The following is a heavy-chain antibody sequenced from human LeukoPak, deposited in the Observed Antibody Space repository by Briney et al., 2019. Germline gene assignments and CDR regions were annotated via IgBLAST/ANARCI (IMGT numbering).Heavy chain of an antibody. CDR3: ARVRPRGFPEVYYFDH. D-gene: IGHD3-10*01. CDR1: GGSITNYY. Sequence: SETLSLTCTVSGGSITNYYWTWIRQPPGKGLEWIGYIHYSGSTNYNPSLKSRVTISVDTSKNQFSLKLSSVTAADTAVYYCARVRPRGFPEVYYFDHWGQGTLVTVSS. CDR2: IHYSGST. V-gene: IGHV4-59*01. J-gene: IGHJ4*02.